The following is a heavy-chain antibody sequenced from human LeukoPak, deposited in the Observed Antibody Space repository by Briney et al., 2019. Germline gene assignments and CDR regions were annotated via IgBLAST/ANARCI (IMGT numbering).Heavy chain of an antibody. D-gene: IGHD3-16*01. CDR2: INHSGST. CDR3: ARGRKWGEFANWFDP. Sequence: PSETLSLTCAVYGGSLSGYYWSWIRQPPGKGLEWIGEINHSGSTNYNPSLKSRVTISVDTSKNQFSLKLSSVTAADTAVYYCARGRKWGEFANWFDPWGQGTLVTVSS. CDR1: GGSLSGYY. J-gene: IGHJ5*02. V-gene: IGHV4-34*01.